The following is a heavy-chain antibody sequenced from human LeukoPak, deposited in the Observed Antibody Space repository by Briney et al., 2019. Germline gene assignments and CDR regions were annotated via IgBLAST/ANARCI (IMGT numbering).Heavy chain of an antibody. CDR2: ISYDGSNK. D-gene: IGHD3-9*01. CDR1: GFTFSNYG. V-gene: IGHV3-30*18. J-gene: IGHJ4*02. Sequence: GGSLRLSCAASGFTFSNYGMHWVRQAPGKGLEWVAVISYDGSNKYYADSVKGRFTISRDNSKNTLHLQMNSLRVEDTAVYFCAKVKSPDYDILTGYDFWGQGTQVTVSS. CDR3: AKVKSPDYDILTGYDF.